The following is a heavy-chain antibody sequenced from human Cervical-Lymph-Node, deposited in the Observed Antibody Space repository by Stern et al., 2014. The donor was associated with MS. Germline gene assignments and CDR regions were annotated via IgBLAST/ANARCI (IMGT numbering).Heavy chain of an antibody. CDR1: GGSFRGYY. CDR3: AGRYPYYYYGMDV. Sequence: VQLQQWGAGLLKPSETLSLTCAVYGGSFRGYYWSWIRQSPGKGLEWIGEINHSGSTNYNPSLKSRVTISVDTSKNQFSLKLSSVTAADTAVYYCAGRYPYYYYGMDVWGQGTTVTVSS. J-gene: IGHJ6*02. CDR2: INHSGST. D-gene: IGHD1-1*01. V-gene: IGHV4-34*01.